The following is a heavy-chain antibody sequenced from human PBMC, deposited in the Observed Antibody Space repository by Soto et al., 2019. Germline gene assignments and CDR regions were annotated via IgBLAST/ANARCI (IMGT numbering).Heavy chain of an antibody. Sequence: DVQLVESGGALVQPGGSLRLSCAASGFTVSNSYMSWVRQAPGKGLEWVSVIYSGGTTFYADSVKGRFTISRDSSKNTLYLEMNGLRGEDTAVYHCAKGGEVQEPFASWGQGTPVTVSS. J-gene: IGHJ4*02. CDR3: AKGGEVQEPFAS. D-gene: IGHD2-21*01. CDR2: IYSGGTT. CDR1: GFTVSNSY. V-gene: IGHV3-66*01.